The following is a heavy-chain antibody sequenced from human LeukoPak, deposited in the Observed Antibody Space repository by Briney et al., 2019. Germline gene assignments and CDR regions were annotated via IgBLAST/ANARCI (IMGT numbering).Heavy chain of an antibody. Sequence: GGSLRLSCAASGFTFSSYEMNWVRQAPGKGLEGVSYISSSGSTIYYADSVKGRFTISRDNAKNSVYLQMNSVRAEDTAVYYSAELGITMIGGVWGEGTTVTISS. CDR1: GFTFSSYE. CDR3: AELGITMIGGV. J-gene: IGHJ6*04. V-gene: IGHV3-48*03. D-gene: IGHD3-10*02. CDR2: ISSSGSTI.